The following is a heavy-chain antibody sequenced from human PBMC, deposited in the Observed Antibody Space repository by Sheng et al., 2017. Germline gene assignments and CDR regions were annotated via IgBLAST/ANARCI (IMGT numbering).Heavy chain of an antibody. CDR2: IYYSGST. CDR3: ARRRRYSGYVGRNYYYYMDV. Sequence: QVQLQESGPGLVKPSGALSLTCTVSGGSVSSGSYYWSWIRQPPREGTGVDLGYIYYSGSTNYNPSLKSRVTISVXTSKNQFSLKLSSVTAADTAVYYCARRRRYSGYVGRNYYYYMDVWGNGTTVTVSS. D-gene: IGHD5-12*01. CDR1: GGSVSSGSYY. J-gene: IGHJ6*03. V-gene: IGHV4-61*01.